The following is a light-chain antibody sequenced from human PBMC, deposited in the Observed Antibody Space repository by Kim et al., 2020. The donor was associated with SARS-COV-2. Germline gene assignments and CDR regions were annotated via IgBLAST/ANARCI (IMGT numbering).Light chain of an antibody. Sequence: SSELTQDPAVSVALGQTVSITCQGDSLRSYYATWYQQTPGQAPIVVIYGKNNRPSGIPVRFSGSISGNRASLTIPGTQAGDEADYSCTSRDSNDHVGFGG. V-gene: IGLV3-19*01. CDR3: TSRDSNDHVG. CDR1: SLRSYY. J-gene: IGLJ2*01. CDR2: GKN.